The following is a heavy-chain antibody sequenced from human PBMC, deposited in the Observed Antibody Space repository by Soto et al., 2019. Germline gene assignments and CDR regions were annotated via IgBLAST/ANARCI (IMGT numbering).Heavy chain of an antibody. J-gene: IGHJ4*02. Sequence: SEALSLTCTVSGGSISSYYWSWIRQPPGKGLEWIGYIYYSGSTNYNPSLKSRVTISVDTSKNQFSLKLSSVTAADTAVYYCARHDLISYGVDYWGQGTLVTVSS. CDR3: ARHDLISYGVDY. CDR2: IYYSGST. D-gene: IGHD4-17*01. V-gene: IGHV4-59*08. CDR1: GGSISSYY.